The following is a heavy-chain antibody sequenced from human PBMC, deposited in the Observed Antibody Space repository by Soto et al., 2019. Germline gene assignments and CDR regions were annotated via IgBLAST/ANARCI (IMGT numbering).Heavy chain of an antibody. D-gene: IGHD3-22*01. V-gene: IGHV3-7*03. CDR1: GFTFSSYW. CDR3: ASSPHKDSRPDY. Sequence: GSLRLSCAASGFTFSSYWMSWVRQAPGRGLEWMANIKYDGSEKYYVDSVKGRLTISRDNAKNSLYLQMNGLRAEDTAVYYCASSPHKDSRPDYWGQGTLVTVSS. CDR2: IKYDGSEK. J-gene: IGHJ4*02.